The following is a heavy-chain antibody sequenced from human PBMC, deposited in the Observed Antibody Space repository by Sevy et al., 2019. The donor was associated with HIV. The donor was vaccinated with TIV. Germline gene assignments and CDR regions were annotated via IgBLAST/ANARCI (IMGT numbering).Heavy chain of an antibody. Sequence: GESLKISCAASGFTFSSYWMSWVRQAPGKGLEWVANIKQDGSEKYYVDSVKGRFTISRDNAKNSLYLQMNSLRAEDTAVYYCARGWLRSTTTHFDYWGQGTLVTVSS. CDR3: ARGWLRSTTTHFDY. CDR2: IKQDGSEK. CDR1: GFTFSSYW. J-gene: IGHJ4*02. V-gene: IGHV3-7*01. D-gene: IGHD6-19*01.